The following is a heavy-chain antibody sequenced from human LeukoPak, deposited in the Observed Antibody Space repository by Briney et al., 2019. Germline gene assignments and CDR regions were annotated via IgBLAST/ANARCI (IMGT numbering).Heavy chain of an antibody. V-gene: IGHV1-2*02. J-gene: IGHJ3*02. CDR3: ASTMVRGSKGAFDI. CDR1: GFTFSGHA. Sequence: GRSLRLSCAASGFTFSGHAMHWVRQAPGQGLEWMGWINPNSGGTNYAQKFQGRVTMTRDTSISTAYMELSRLRSDDTAVYYCASTMVRGSKGAFDIWGQGTMVTVSS. CDR2: INPNSGGT. D-gene: IGHD3-10*01.